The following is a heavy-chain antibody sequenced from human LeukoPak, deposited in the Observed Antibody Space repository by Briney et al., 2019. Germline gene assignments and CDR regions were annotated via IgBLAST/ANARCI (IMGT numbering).Heavy chain of an antibody. J-gene: IGHJ4*02. CDR1: GFTFSSYW. Sequence: GGSLRLSCAASGFTFSSYWMHWVRQAPGKGLVWVSRIYSDGSSTNYADSVKGRFTISRDNAKNTLYLQMNSLKTEDTAVYYCTSDWGVLADNWGQGTLVTVSS. CDR3: TSDWGVLADN. D-gene: IGHD2-21*01. CDR2: IYSDGSST. V-gene: IGHV3-74*01.